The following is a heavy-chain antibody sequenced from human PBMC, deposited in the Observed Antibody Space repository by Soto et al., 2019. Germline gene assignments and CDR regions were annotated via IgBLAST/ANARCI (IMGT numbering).Heavy chain of an antibody. J-gene: IGHJ6*03. D-gene: IGHD2-2*01. CDR3: AGRDCSGTNCYYLDYYYMDV. V-gene: IGHV4-59*08. CDR2: IYYTGST. Sequence: SETLSLTCTVSDGSISSYYWGWIRQPPGKGLEWIGYIYYTGSTYYNPSLRSRVAISVDTSKNQFSLRLNSMTAADTAVYYCAGRDCSGTNCYYLDYYYMDVWGKGTTVTVSS. CDR1: DGSISSYY.